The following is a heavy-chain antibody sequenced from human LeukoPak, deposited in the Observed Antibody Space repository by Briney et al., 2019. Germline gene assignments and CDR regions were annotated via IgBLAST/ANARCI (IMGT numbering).Heavy chain of an antibody. CDR2: IYTSGST. J-gene: IGHJ6*03. CDR3: ARGLAAAGPYYYYYYMDV. Sequence: SETLSLTCTVSGGSISSYYWSWIRQPPGKGLEWIGYIYTSGSTNYNPSFKSRVTISVDTSKNQFSLKLSSVTAADTAVYNCARGLAAAGPYYYYYYMDVWGKGTTVTVSS. V-gene: IGHV4-4*09. CDR1: GGSISSYY. D-gene: IGHD6-13*01.